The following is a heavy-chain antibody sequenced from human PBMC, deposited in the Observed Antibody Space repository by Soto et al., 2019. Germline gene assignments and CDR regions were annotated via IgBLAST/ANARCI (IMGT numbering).Heavy chain of an antibody. CDR3: ARGLEWWFPFDP. D-gene: IGHD2-15*01. CDR2: LSAYNGNT. CDR1: GYTYNRYG. J-gene: IGHJ5*02. Sequence: ASLKVSYNASGYTYNRYGISWRRKAAARGLVGMGWLSAYNGNTNYAQKLQGRVTMTTDTSTSTAYMELRSLRSDDTAVYYCARGLEWWFPFDPWGQGTLVTVSS. V-gene: IGHV1-18*01.